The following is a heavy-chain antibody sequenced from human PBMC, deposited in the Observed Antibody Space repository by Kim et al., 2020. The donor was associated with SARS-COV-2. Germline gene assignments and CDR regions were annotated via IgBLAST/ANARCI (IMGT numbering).Heavy chain of an antibody. J-gene: IGHJ6*03. CDR1: GGSFSGYY. CDR3: ARADTSRGRMDV. Sequence: SETLSLTCAVYGGSFSGYYWSWIRQPPGKGLEWIGEINHSGSTNYNPSLKSRVTISVDTSKNQFSLKLSSVTAADTAVYYCARADTSRGRMDVWGKGTTVTVSS. D-gene: IGHD3-3*01. CDR2: INHSGST. V-gene: IGHV4-34*01.